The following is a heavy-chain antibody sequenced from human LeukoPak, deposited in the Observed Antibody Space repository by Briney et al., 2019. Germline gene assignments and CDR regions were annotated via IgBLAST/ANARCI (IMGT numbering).Heavy chain of an antibody. CDR3: ARGHSYGTMGY. CDR2: INHSGST. V-gene: IGHV4-34*01. J-gene: IGHJ4*02. CDR1: GGSFSGYY. D-gene: IGHD5-18*01. Sequence: SETLSLTCAVYGGSFSGYYWSWIRQPPGKGLEWIGEINHSGSTNYNPSLKSRVTISVDTSKNQFSLKLSSVTAADTAVYYCARGHSYGTMGYWGQGTLVTVSS.